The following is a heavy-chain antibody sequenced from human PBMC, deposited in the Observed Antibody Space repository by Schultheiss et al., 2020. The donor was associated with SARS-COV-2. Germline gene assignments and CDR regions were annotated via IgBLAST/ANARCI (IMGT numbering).Heavy chain of an antibody. CDR1: GGPISRSNW. V-gene: IGHV4-4*02. CDR2: ITPGGAN. J-gene: IGHJ4*02. D-gene: IGHD1-7*01. Sequence: SETLSLTCAVSGGPISRSNWWSWVRQPPGKWLEWIGEITPGGANTYNPSLKSRVTISVDTSKNQFSLELNSVTAADTAVYYCASPPTEGTTRSLHYWGQGTLVTVSS. CDR3: ASPPTEGTTRSLHY.